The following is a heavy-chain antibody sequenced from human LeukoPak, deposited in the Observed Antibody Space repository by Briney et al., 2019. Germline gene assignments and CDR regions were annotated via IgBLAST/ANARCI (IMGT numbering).Heavy chain of an antibody. CDR3: ARALRYSGFYFDH. CDR2: ISPGDSDT. D-gene: IGHD5-12*01. Sequence: GESLKISCKGSGYSFTSYWIGWVRQMPGKGLEWLGIISPGDSDTRYSPTFQGQVTISADESTSTAYLQWSSLKASDTAMYYCARALRYSGFYFDHWGQGTLVTVSS. CDR1: GYSFTSYW. V-gene: IGHV5-51*01. J-gene: IGHJ4*02.